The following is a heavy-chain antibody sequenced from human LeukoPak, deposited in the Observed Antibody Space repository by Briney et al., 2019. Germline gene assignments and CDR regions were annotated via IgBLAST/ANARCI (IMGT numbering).Heavy chain of an antibody. J-gene: IGHJ6*03. D-gene: IGHD3-3*01. CDR3: ARRGFWSGQTYYYYYMDV. V-gene: IGHV1-2*02. CDR2: INPNSGGT. Sequence: ASVKVSCKASGYTFTGYYMHWVRQAPGQGLEWMGWINPNSGGTNYAQKFQGRVTMTRDTSISTAYMELSRLRSDDTAVYYCARRGFWSGQTYYYYYMDVWGKGTTVTVSS. CDR1: GYTFTGYY.